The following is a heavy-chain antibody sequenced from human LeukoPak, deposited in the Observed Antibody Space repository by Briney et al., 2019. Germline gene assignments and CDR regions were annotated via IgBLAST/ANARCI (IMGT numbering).Heavy chain of an antibody. V-gene: IGHV3-30*04. CDR1: GFTFSSYE. J-gene: IGHJ4*02. D-gene: IGHD6-19*01. Sequence: GGSLRLPCAASGFTFSSYEMHWVRQAPGKGLEWVAVISFDGSKKYHADSVMGRFTISRDTSKNTLYLQMTSLRAEDTAVYYCARGGSGWYGRFDYWGQGTLVTVSS. CDR3: ARGGSGWYGRFDY. CDR2: ISFDGSKK.